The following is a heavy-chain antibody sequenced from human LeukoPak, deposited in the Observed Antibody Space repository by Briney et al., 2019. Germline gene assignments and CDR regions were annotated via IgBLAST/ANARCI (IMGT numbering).Heavy chain of an antibody. CDR2: IYYSGST. V-gene: IGHV4-59*01. D-gene: IGHD3-16*01. Sequence: SETLSLTCTVSGGSIRSYYWSWIRQPPGKGLEWIGYIYYSGSTNYDPSLKSRVTISVDTSKNQFSLKLSSVTAADTAVYYCARVSGGSRTVDLWGRGTLVTVPS. CDR1: GGSIRSYY. J-gene: IGHJ2*01. CDR3: ARVSGGSRTVDL.